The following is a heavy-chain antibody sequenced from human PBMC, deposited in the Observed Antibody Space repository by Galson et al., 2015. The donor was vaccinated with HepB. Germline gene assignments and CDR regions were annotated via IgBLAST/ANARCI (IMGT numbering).Heavy chain of an antibody. J-gene: IGHJ3*02. Sequence: SLRLSCAASGFTFSSYAIDWVRQAPGKGLEYVSGISSQGVSTYYANSVKGRFTISRDNSKNTVYIQMGSLRAEDMAVYYCARDRSGSGWYRGAFDIWGQGTVVTVSS. V-gene: IGHV3-64*01. CDR1: GFTFSSYA. D-gene: IGHD6-19*01. CDR2: ISSQGVST. CDR3: ARDRSGSGWYRGAFDI.